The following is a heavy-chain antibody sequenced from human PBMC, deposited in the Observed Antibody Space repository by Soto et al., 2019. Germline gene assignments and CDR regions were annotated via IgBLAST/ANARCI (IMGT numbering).Heavy chain of an antibody. CDR2: ISYDGSNK. J-gene: IGHJ6*02. CDR3: ASPFIYGDYAFDYYYYGMDV. D-gene: IGHD4-17*01. CDR1: GFTFSSYA. Sequence: QVQLVESGGGVVQPGRSLRLSCAASGFTFSSYAMHWVRQAPGKGLEWVAVISYDGSNKYYADSVKGRFTISRDNSKNTLYLQMNSLRAEDTAVYYCASPFIYGDYAFDYYYYGMDVWGQGTTVTVSS. V-gene: IGHV3-30-3*01.